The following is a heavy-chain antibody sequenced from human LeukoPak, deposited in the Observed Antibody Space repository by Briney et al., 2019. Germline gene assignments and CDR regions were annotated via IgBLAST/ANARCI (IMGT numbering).Heavy chain of an antibody. CDR1: GYTFTSYD. J-gene: IGHJ6*02. CDR3: ASGDRVYYYYGMDV. Sequence: GASVKVSCKASGYTFTSYDINWVRQATGQGLEWMGWMNPNSGNTGYAQKFQGRVTMTRNTSISTAYMELSSLRSEDTAVYYCASGDRVYYYYGMDVWGQGTTVTVSS. V-gene: IGHV1-8*01. CDR2: MNPNSGNT.